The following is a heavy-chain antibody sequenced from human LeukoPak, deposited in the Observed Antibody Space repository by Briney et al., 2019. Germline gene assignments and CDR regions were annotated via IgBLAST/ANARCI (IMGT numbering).Heavy chain of an antibody. CDR3: AKDSDSKGDY. CDR1: GFTFSSYS. D-gene: IGHD5-18*01. V-gene: IGHV3-21*01. Sequence: VGSLRLSCAASGFTFSSYSMHWVRQAPGTGLEGVSSISSSSSYIYYADSVKGRFTISRDNAKNSLYLQMNSLRAEDTGVYYCAKDSDSKGDYWGQGVLVTVSS. CDR2: ISSSSSYI. J-gene: IGHJ4*02.